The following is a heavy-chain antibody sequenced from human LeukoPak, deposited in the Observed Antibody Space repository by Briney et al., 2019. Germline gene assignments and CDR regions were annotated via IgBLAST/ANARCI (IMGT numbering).Heavy chain of an antibody. J-gene: IGHJ6*02. CDR3: ERDVVPADLWPSYGMDV. V-gene: IGHV4-39*07. CDR2: IHYSGST. D-gene: IGHD2-2*01. CDR1: GGSMSSSRYY. Sequence: SETLSLTCTVSGGSMSSSRYYWGWIRQPPGKGLEWIGSIHYSGSTYYNPSLKSRVTVSVDTSENQFSLKLSSVTAADTAVYYCERDVVPADLWPSYGMDVWGQGTTVTVSS.